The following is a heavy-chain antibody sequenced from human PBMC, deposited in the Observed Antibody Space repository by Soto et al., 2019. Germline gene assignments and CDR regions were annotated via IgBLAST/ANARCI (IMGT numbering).Heavy chain of an antibody. Sequence: EVQLVESGGGLVQPGGSLRLSCAASGFTFSNYWMYWVRQAPGKGLVRVSRINSAGSVSSYADSVKGRLTISRDNVKNTLYLQMDSLRAEDTAVYYCARGDCVGGTCYSLAGSFYYYVDVWGKGTTVTVFS. CDR3: ARGDCVGGTCYSLAGSFYYYVDV. V-gene: IGHV3-74*01. J-gene: IGHJ6*03. D-gene: IGHD2-15*01. CDR2: INSAGSVS. CDR1: GFTFSNYW.